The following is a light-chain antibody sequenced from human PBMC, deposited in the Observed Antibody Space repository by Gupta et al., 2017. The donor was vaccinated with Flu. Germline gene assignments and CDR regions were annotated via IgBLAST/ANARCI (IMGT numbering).Light chain of an antibody. CDR1: SSDVGGYNN. V-gene: IGLV2-14*01. Sequence: ITISCTGTSSDVGGYNNVSWYQQHPGKAPKLLIYEVSNRPSGVSNRFSGSKSGTTASLTTSGLQAEDEADFYCSSYTPISALYLFGTGTKLTVL. J-gene: IGLJ1*01. CDR3: SSYTPISALYL. CDR2: EVS.